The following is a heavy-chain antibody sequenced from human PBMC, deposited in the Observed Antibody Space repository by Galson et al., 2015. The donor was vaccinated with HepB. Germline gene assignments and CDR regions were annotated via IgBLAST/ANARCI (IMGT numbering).Heavy chain of an antibody. Sequence: SLRLSCAASGITFSSSAMNWVRQVPGKGLEWVSVISGGGGSTYYTDSVKGRFTISRDNSENTLYLQMNSLTAEDTAVYYCAKRIGVGATGRYFDLWGRGTLVTVSS. J-gene: IGHJ2*01. CDR2: ISGGGGST. CDR3: AKRIGVGATGRYFDL. V-gene: IGHV3-23*01. CDR1: GITFSSSA. D-gene: IGHD1-26*01.